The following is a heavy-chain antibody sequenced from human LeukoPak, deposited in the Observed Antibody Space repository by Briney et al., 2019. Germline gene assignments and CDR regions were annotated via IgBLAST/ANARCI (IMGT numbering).Heavy chain of an antibody. Sequence: GESLKISCKGSGYSFTSYWISWVRQMPGKGLEWMGRIDPSDSYTSYSPSLQGHVTISADKSISTVYLQWSSLKAPDTAMYYCARHPYSSTWYDYWGQGTLVTVSS. CDR1: GYSFTSYW. V-gene: IGHV5-10-1*01. D-gene: IGHD6-13*01. J-gene: IGHJ4*02. CDR3: ARHPYSSTWYDY. CDR2: IDPSDSYT.